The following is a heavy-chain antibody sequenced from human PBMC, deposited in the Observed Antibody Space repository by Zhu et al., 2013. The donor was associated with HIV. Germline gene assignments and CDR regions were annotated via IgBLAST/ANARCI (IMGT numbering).Heavy chain of an antibody. J-gene: IGHJ4*02. CDR2: IYYSGST. V-gene: IGHV4-39*07. Sequence: QVQVQESGPGLVKPSETLSLTCTVSGGSISSSSYYWGWIRQPPGKGLDWIGHIYYSGSTFYNPSLKSRVTLSIDTSKNQSFLNLSSVTAADTAVYYCGRSLVAAGGYYFDYWGQGTGVTVSS. CDR3: GRSLVAAGGYYFDY. D-gene: IGHD2-2*01. CDR1: GGSISSSSYY.